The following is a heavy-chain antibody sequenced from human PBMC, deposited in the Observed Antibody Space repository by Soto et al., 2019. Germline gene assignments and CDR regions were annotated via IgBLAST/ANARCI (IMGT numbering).Heavy chain of an antibody. V-gene: IGHV1-2*04. J-gene: IGHJ4*02. D-gene: IGHD3-10*01. CDR2: INPNSGGT. Sequence: ASVKVSCKASGYTFTGYYMHWVRQAPGQGLEWMGWINPNSGGTNYAQKFQGWVTMTRDTSISTAYMELSRLRSDDTAVYYCARARGGYYGSGSYLYGGQGTLVTVSS. CDR1: GYTFTGYY. CDR3: ARARGGYYGSGSYLY.